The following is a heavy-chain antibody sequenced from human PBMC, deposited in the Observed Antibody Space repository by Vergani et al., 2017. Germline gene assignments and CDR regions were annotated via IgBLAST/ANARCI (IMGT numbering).Heavy chain of an antibody. CDR2: IWYDGSNK. CDR1: GFTFSNAW. D-gene: IGHD6-19*01. V-gene: IGHV3-33*08. J-gene: IGHJ6*02. Sequence: VQLVESGGGLVKPGGSLRLSCAASGFTFSNAWMSWVRQAPGKGLEWVAVIWYDGSNKYYADSVKGRFTISRDNSKNTLYLQMNSLRAEDTAVYYCARDRIAVAGLGGMDVWGQGTTVTVSS. CDR3: ARDRIAVAGLGGMDV.